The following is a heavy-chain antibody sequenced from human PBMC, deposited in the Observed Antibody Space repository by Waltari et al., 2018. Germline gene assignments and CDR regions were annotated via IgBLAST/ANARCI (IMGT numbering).Heavy chain of an antibody. CDR2: IYSGGST. D-gene: IGHD5-12*01. CDR3: ARGDIVAMSHLN. Sequence: EVQLVETGGGLIQPGGSLRLSCAASGFTVSSNYMSWVRQAPGKGLAWVSVIYSGGSTYYADSGKGRFTISRDNSKNTLYLQMNSLRAEDTAVYYCARGDIVAMSHLNWGQGTLVTVSS. J-gene: IGHJ4*02. V-gene: IGHV3-53*02. CDR1: GFTVSSNY.